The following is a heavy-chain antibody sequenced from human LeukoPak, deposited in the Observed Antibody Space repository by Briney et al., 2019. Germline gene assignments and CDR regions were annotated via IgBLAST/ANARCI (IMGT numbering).Heavy chain of an antibody. CDR1: GGSISSGSYY. V-gene: IGHV4-61*02. CDR3: ARVYMVRGAPPIGFEYYYGMDV. D-gene: IGHD3-10*01. CDR2: IYTSGST. Sequence: SQTLSLTCTVSGGSISSGSYYWSWIRQPAGKGLEWIGRIYTSGSTNYNPSLKSRVTISVDTSTNQFSLKLTSVTAADTAVYYCARVYMVRGAPPIGFEYYYGMDVWGKGTTVTVS. J-gene: IGHJ6*04.